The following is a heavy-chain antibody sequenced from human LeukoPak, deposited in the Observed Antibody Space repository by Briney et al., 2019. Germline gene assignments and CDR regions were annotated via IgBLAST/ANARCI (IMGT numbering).Heavy chain of an antibody. CDR1: GFTFSSYS. J-gene: IGHJ4*02. Sequence: PGGSLRLSCAASGFTFSSYSMNWVRQAPGKGLEWVSSISSSSSYIYYADSVKGRFTISRDNAKNSPYLQMNSLRAEDTAVYYCARDQGDVDIVATITFDYWGQGTLVTVSS. CDR2: ISSSSSYI. CDR3: ARDQGDVDIVATITFDY. D-gene: IGHD5-12*01. V-gene: IGHV3-21*01.